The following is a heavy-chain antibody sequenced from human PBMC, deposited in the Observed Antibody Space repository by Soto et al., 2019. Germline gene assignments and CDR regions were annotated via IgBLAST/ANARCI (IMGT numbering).Heavy chain of an antibody. CDR2: ISAYNGNT. CDR1: GYTFTSYG. CDR3: ARDGFIETPDWFDP. D-gene: IGHD1-26*01. Sequence: ASVKVSCKASGYTFTSYGISWVRQAPGQGLEWMGWISAYNGNTNYAQKLQGRVTMTTDTSTSTAYMELRSLRADDAAVYYCARDGFIETPDWFDPWGQGTLVTVSS. V-gene: IGHV1-18*01. J-gene: IGHJ5*02.